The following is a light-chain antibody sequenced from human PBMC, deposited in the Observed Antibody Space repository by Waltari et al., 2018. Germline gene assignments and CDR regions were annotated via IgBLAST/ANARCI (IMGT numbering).Light chain of an antibody. CDR2: VNSDGSH. CDR1: SGHSSNV. Sequence: QLVLTQSPSASASLGASVKLTCTLSSGHSSNVIACLPQRPGQGPRYLIKVNSDGSHSKGDEIPDRFSVSSSGAERYLTISNLQSEDEADYFCQTGGHGTWVLGGGTTLTVL. V-gene: IGLV4-69*01. J-gene: IGLJ3*02. CDR3: QTGGHGTWV.